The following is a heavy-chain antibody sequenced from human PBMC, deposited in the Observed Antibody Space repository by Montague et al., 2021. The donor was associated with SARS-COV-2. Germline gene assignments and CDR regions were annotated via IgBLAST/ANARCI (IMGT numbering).Heavy chain of an antibody. CDR2: ISYDGSNK. J-gene: IGHJ5*02. CDR3: ARDGREGVLWFGELLFGWFDP. CDR1: GFTFSSYA. Sequence: SLRLSCAASGFTFSSYAMHWVRQAPGKGLEWVAVISYDGSNKYYXDSVKGRFTISRDNSKNTLYLQMNSLRAEDTAVYYCARDGREGVLWFGELLFGWFDPWGQGTLVTVPS. D-gene: IGHD3-10*01. V-gene: IGHV3-30*04.